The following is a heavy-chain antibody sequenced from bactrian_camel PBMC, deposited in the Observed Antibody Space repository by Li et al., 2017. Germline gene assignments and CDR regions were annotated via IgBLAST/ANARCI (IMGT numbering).Heavy chain of an antibody. CDR1: GYTYNRNC. Sequence: LVESGGGSVQAGGSLRLSCAASGYTYNRNCMAWFRQAPGKEREEVAAIDRDGSTSYADFVKDRFTISIDKTTNTLFLQMSNLEPDDTAMYYCVAMAAREGHKASRGLCDTDGISFQGQGTQVTVS. V-gene: IGHV3S53*01. CDR2: IDRDGST. D-gene: IGHD3*01. J-gene: IGHJ4*01.